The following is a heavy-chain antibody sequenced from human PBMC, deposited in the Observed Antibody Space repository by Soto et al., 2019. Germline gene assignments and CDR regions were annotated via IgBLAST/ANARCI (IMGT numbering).Heavy chain of an antibody. D-gene: IGHD3-3*01. V-gene: IGHV5-51*01. CDR2: IYPGDSDT. CDR3: ARQLRFLDRYYYYGMDV. CDR1: GYSFTSYW. Sequence: GESLKISCKCPGYSFTSYWIGWVRQMPGKGLEWMGIIYPGDSDTRYSPSFQGQVTISADKSISTAYLQWSSLKASDTAMYYCARQLRFLDRYYYYGMDVWGQGTTVTVSS. J-gene: IGHJ6*02.